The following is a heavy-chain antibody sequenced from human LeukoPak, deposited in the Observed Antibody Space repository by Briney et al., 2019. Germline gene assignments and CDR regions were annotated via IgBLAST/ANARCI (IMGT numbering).Heavy chain of an antibody. J-gene: IGHJ4*02. Sequence: SETLSLTCTVSGGSISSYYWSWIRQPPGKGLEWIGYIYYSGSTNYNPSLKSRVTISVDTSKNQFSLKLSSVTAADTAVYYCARPASLPMVTPDFDYWGQGTLVTVSS. CDR2: IYYSGST. V-gene: IGHV4-59*01. CDR1: GGSISSYY. D-gene: IGHD5-18*01. CDR3: ARPASLPMVTPDFDY.